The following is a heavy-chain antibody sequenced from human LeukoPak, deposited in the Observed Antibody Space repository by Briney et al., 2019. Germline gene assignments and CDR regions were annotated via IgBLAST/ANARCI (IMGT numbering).Heavy chain of an antibody. CDR3: ARAIGGRWLRVLTQSDY. Sequence: ASVKVSCKASGYTFTGYYMHWVRQAPGQGREWMGWINPNSGGTNYAQKFQGRVTMTRDTSISTAFMELSRLRSDDTAVYYCARAIGGRWLRVLTQSDYWGQGTLVTVSS. J-gene: IGHJ4*02. CDR1: GYTFTGYY. CDR2: INPNSGGT. D-gene: IGHD5-12*01. V-gene: IGHV1-2*02.